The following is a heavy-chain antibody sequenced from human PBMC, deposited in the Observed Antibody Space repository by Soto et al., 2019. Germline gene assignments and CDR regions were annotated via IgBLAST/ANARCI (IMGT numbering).Heavy chain of an antibody. V-gene: IGHV3-49*04. CDR1: GFTFGDYA. CDR2: IRSNGYGGTT. J-gene: IGHJ4*02. Sequence: PGGSLRLSCTTSGFTFGDYAMSWVRQAPGKGLEWVSFIRSNGYGGTTEYAASVKGRFTISRDDFKSIAYLQMNSLKTEDTAVYYCTRDEGIYGGYNQFDYWGQGIQVTVSS. D-gene: IGHD5-12*01. CDR3: TRDEGIYGGYNQFDY.